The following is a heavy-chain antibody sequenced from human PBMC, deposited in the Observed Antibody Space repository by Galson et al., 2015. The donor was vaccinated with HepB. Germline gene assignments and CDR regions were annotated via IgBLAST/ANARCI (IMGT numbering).Heavy chain of an antibody. D-gene: IGHD6-13*01. J-gene: IGHJ4*02. Sequence: SLRLSCAASGFTFSNAWMNWVRQAPGKGLEWVGRIKSKTDGGTTDYAAPVKGRFTISRDDSKNTLYLQMNSLKTEDTAVYYCTTRDSSSWRLYDYWGQGTLVTVSS. CDR3: TTRDSSSWRLYDY. V-gene: IGHV3-15*07. CDR1: GFTFSNAW. CDR2: IKSKTDGGTT.